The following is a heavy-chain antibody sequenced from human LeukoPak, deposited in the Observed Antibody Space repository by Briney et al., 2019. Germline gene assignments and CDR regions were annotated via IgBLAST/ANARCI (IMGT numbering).Heavy chain of an antibody. D-gene: IGHD5-18*01. V-gene: IGHV3-48*03. CDR3: ARGRSYGHY. J-gene: IGHJ4*02. CDR2: ISVTTI. CDR1: GYTFSSYE. Sequence: PGGSLRLSCSASGYTFSSYEMNWVRQAPGKGLEWVSYISVTTIYYADSVKGRFTISRDNAKNSLYLQMNRLRAEDTAVYYCARGRSYGHYWGQGTRVTVSS.